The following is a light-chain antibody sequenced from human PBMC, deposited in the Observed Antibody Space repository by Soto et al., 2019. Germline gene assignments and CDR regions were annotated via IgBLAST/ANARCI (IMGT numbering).Light chain of an antibody. CDR2: SNN. CDR3: EAWDDSLNGLV. CDR1: SSNIGSNT. V-gene: IGLV1-44*01. Sequence: QSVLTQPPSASGTPGQRVTISCSGSSSNIGSNTVNWYQQLPGTAPKLLIYSNNQRPSGVPDRFSGSKSGTSASLAISGLKSKDEADYYCEAWDDSLNGLVFGGGTKLTVL. J-gene: IGLJ2*01.